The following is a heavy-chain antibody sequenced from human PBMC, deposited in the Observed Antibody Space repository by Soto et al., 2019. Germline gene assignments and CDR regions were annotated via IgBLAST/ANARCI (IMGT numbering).Heavy chain of an antibody. D-gene: IGHD5-12*01. V-gene: IGHV4-59*01. CDR3: ARVGSGGYSNNWFEP. CDR2: FYDGGST. Sequence: PSETLSLTCAFSVGSISNYYWSWIRHPPGKGLEWVGYFYDGGSTKYNPSLRSRVTISVDTSKNQISLKMNSVTTADTAVYYCARVGSGGYSNNWFEPWGQGTLVIVSS. CDR1: VGSISNYY. J-gene: IGHJ5*02.